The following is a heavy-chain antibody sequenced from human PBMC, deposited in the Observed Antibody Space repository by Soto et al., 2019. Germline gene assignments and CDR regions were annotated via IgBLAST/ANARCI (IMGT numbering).Heavy chain of an antibody. Sequence: ASVKVSCKASGYTFTSYGISWVRQAPGQGLEWMGWISAYNGNTNYAQKLQGRVTMTTDTSTSTAYMELRSLRSDDTAVYYCARDGDFVVVIIGNWFDPRGQGTLVTVSS. CDR2: ISAYNGNT. J-gene: IGHJ5*02. V-gene: IGHV1-18*01. D-gene: IGHD3-3*01. CDR3: ARDGDFVVVIIGNWFDP. CDR1: GYTFTSYG.